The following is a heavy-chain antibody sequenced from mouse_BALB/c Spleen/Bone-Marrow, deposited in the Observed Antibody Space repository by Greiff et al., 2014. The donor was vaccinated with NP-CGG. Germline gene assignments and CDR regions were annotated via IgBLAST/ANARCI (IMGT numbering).Heavy chain of an antibody. CDR2: INPYNGGT. Sequence: EVKLMESGPELVKPGASMKISCKASGYSFTGYTMNWVKQSHGKNLEWIGLINPYNGGTSYNQKFKGKATLTADKSSSTAYMELLSLTSEDSAVYYCARGDYYGSSSFAYWGQGTLVTVSA. CDR3: ARGDYYGSSSFAY. V-gene: IGHV1-26*01. CDR1: GYSFTGYT. D-gene: IGHD1-1*01. J-gene: IGHJ3*01.